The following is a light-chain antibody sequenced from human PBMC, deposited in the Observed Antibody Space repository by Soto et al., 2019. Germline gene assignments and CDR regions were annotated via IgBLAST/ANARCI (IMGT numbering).Light chain of an antibody. J-gene: IGLJ1*01. CDR3: SSFTSSSSYV. Sequence: QSALAQPASVSGSPGQSITISCTGTSSDVGSYNSVSWYQQYPGEAPTLMIHDVSNRPSGVSNRFSGSKSGNTASLTISGLQAEDEADYYCSSFTSSSSYVFGSGTKLTVL. V-gene: IGLV2-14*03. CDR2: DVS. CDR1: SSDVGSYNS.